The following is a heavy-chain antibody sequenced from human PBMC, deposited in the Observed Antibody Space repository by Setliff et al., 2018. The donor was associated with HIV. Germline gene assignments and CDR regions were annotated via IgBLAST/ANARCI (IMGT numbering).Heavy chain of an antibody. CDR1: GFDFNNYG. CDR2: IWYDGSNK. J-gene: IGHJ6*03. CDR3: ARAGAIPSWAVSGLSYYYYMDV. V-gene: IGHV3-33*08. D-gene: IGHD6-19*01. Sequence: PGGSLRLSCAASGFDFNNYGMHWVRQAPGKGLEWVAVIWYDGSNKYYADSVKGRFTISRDNSKNTLYLQMNSLRAEDTAVYYCARAGAIPSWAVSGLSYYYYMDVWGKGTTVTVSS.